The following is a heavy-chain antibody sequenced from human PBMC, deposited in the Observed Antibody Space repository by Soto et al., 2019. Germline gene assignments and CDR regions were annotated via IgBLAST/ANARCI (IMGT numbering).Heavy chain of an antibody. J-gene: IGHJ4*02. Sequence: QLQLQESGSGLVKPSQTLSLTCAVSGGSISSGGYSWSWIRQPPGKGLEWIGYIYHSGSTYYNPAPKSRVTISVDRSKNQFSLKLSSVTAADTAVYYCARSGIAARGSFDYWGQGTLVTVSS. V-gene: IGHV4-30-2*01. CDR2: IYHSGST. D-gene: IGHD6-6*01. CDR3: ARSGIAARGSFDY. CDR1: GGSISSGGYS.